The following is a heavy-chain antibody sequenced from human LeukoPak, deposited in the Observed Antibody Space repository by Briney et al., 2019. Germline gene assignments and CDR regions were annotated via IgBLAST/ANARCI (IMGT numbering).Heavy chain of an antibody. CDR3: ATDLYDSSPDF. J-gene: IGHJ4*02. CDR1: GITFSSYT. D-gene: IGHD3-22*01. CDR2: ISPSGGGT. Sequence: GGSLRLSCAASGITFSSYTMSWVRQAPGQGLEWVSAISPSGGGTYYAGSVKGRFTISRDNSKDTLYLQMNSLRVDDTAVYYCATDLYDSSPDFWGQGTLVTVSS. V-gene: IGHV3-23*01.